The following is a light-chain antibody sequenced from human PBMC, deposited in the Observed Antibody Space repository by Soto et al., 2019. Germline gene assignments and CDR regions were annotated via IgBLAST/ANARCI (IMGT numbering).Light chain of an antibody. J-gene: IGLJ2*01. Sequence: QSVLTQPPSASGSPGQSVTISCTGTPSDVGGSNSVSWYQQHPGKAPNLMIYDVNKRPSGVPDRFSGSKSGNTASLTVSGLQAADEAYYFCSSYAPSDVVFGGGAKLTVV. CDR3: SSYAPSDVV. CDR2: DVN. CDR1: PSDVGGSNS. V-gene: IGLV2-8*01.